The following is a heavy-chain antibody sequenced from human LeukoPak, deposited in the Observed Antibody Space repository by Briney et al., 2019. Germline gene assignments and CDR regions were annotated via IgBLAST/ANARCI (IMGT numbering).Heavy chain of an antibody. CDR2: INPNSGGT. Sequence: ASVKVSCKASGYTFTGYYMHWVRRAPGQGLEWMGWINPNSGGTNYAQKFQGRVTMTRDTSISTAYMELSRLRSDDTAVYYCARGGKPHPYSGYYFDYWGQGTLVTVSS. CDR1: GYTFTGYY. D-gene: IGHD1-26*01. CDR3: ARGGKPHPYSGYYFDY. J-gene: IGHJ4*02. V-gene: IGHV1-2*02.